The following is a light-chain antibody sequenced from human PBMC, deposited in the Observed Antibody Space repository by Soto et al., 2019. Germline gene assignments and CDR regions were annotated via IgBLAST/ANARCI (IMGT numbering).Light chain of an antibody. CDR1: SSDVGGYNY. Sequence: QSVLTQPASVSGSPGQSITISCTGTSSDVGGYNYVSWYQQHPGKAPKLMIYDVSNRPSGVSNRFSGSKSGNTAPLTISGLQAEDEADYYCRSYTRISTFDGFGTGSKVTVL. J-gene: IGLJ1*01. CDR2: DVS. V-gene: IGLV2-14*01. CDR3: RSYTRISTFDG.